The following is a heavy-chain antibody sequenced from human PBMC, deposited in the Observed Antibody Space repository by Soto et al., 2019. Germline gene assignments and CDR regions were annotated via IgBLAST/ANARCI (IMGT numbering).Heavy chain of an antibody. J-gene: IGHJ4*02. Sequence: ESGGGLVQPGGSLRLSCVASGFTFSNDWMSWVRQAPAKGLEWVATIKQDGSEKYYVDSVKGRFTVSRDNTKNSLYLQMNSLRAEDTAVYYCARGDYFDRRFDFWGQGALVTVSS. D-gene: IGHD3-9*01. CDR1: GFTFSNDW. CDR2: IKQDGSEK. V-gene: IGHV3-7*03. CDR3: ARGDYFDRRFDF.